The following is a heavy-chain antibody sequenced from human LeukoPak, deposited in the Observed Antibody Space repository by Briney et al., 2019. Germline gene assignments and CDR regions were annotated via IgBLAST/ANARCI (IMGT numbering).Heavy chain of an antibody. CDR2: IYYSGGT. CDR1: DTSISTYY. Sequence: PSETLSLTCTVSDTSISTYYWSWIRQPPGKGLEWIGYIYYSGGTNYNPSLKSRVTISVDTSKNQFSLNLSSVTAADTAVYYCARVLPYSSGWGVDYWGQGTLVTVSS. D-gene: IGHD6-19*01. CDR3: ARVLPYSSGWGVDY. V-gene: IGHV4-59*01. J-gene: IGHJ4*02.